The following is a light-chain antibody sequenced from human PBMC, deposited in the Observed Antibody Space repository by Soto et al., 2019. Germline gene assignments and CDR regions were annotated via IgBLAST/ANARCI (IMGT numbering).Light chain of an antibody. CDR3: QQSYSTRIP. CDR2: IAS. Sequence: QLNQSPAFLSASVGDRVTITCRASQGIRNYLAWYQQKPGRAPKLLIYIASTLQSGVPSRFSGSGSGTDFTLTISSLQPEDFATYYCQQSYSTRIPFGQGTLLEI. J-gene: IGKJ5*01. CDR1: QGIRNY. V-gene: IGKV1-39*01.